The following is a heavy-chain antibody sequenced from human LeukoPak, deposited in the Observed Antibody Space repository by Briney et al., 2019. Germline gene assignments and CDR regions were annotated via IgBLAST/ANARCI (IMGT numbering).Heavy chain of an antibody. V-gene: IGHV4-30-2*01. CDR3: ARVQNYGVSWYFDL. J-gene: IGHJ2*01. CDR2: IYHSGST. Sequence: PSETLSLTCAVSGGSISSGGYSWSWIRQPPGKGLEWIGYIYHSGSTYYNPSLKSRVTISVDRSKNQFSLKLSSVTAAGTAVYYCARVQNYGVSWYFDLWGRGTLVTVSS. CDR1: GGSISSGGYS. D-gene: IGHD4-17*01.